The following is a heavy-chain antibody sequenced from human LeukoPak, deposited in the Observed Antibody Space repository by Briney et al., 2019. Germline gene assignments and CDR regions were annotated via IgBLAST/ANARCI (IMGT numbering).Heavy chain of an antibody. CDR3: ATSAVAGPWFDP. CDR1: GDFISRGGYY. Sequence: PSETLSLTCTVSGDFISRGGYYWSWIRQPAGKGLEWVGRVSTSGSSSYNPSLKSRLTISVDTSNNRFSLRLSSVTAADTAVYYCATSAVAGPWFDPWGQGTLVIVSS. CDR2: VSTSGSS. J-gene: IGHJ5*02. V-gene: IGHV4-61*02. D-gene: IGHD6-19*01.